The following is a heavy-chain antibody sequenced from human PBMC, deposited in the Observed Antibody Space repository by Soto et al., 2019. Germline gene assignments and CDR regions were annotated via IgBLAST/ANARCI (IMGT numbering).Heavy chain of an antibody. Sequence: QLQLQESGPGLVKPSETLSLTCTVSGDSLSSSTNYWGWIRQPPGKGLQWVVSRLDSANTYYNPSLKSRVTISVDTSNNQFSLRLNSVTAADTAIYYCARHGPWSYVLWGQGTLVTVSS. V-gene: IGHV4-39*01. D-gene: IGHD2-21*01. CDR1: GDSLSSSTNY. CDR3: ARHGPWSYVL. CDR2: RLDSANT. J-gene: IGHJ4*02.